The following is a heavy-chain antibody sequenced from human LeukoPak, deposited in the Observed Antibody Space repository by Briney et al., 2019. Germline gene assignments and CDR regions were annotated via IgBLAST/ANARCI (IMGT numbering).Heavy chain of an antibody. Sequence: ASVKVSCKASGYTFTAYYMHWVRQAPGQGLGWMGWINPSSGATKYAQKFQGRVTMTRDTSISTAYMELSRLRSDDTAVYYCASLYGDYVDSDYWGQGTLVTVSS. CDR1: GYTFTAYY. J-gene: IGHJ4*02. CDR3: ASLYGDYVDSDY. D-gene: IGHD4-17*01. V-gene: IGHV1-2*02. CDR2: INPSSGAT.